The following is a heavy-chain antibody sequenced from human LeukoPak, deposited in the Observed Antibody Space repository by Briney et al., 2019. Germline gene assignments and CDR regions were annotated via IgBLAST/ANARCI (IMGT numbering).Heavy chain of an antibody. V-gene: IGHV4-59*01. CDR3: ARGPYCGGDCYPFDY. Sequence: SETLSLTCTVSGASISTYYWSWIRQPPGKGLEWIGYIYYTGNTNYNPSLKSRVTILIDTSKNQFSLKLNSVTAADTAVYYCARGPYCGGDCYPFDYWGRGTLVTVSS. J-gene: IGHJ4*02. D-gene: IGHD2-21*02. CDR2: IYYTGNT. CDR1: GASISTYY.